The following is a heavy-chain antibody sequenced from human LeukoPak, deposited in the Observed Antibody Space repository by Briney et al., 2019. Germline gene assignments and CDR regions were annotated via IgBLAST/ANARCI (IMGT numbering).Heavy chain of an antibody. D-gene: IGHD3-10*01. CDR1: GGSISSYY. CDR3: ARGGDRYAFDI. Sequence: PSETLSLTRTVSGGSISSYYWSWIRPPPGKGLEWIGYIYYSGSTNYNPSFKSRVTISVDTSKNQFSLKLSSVTAAETAVYYCARGGDRYAFDIWGQGTMVTVSS. V-gene: IGHV4-59*01. J-gene: IGHJ3*02. CDR2: IYYSGST.